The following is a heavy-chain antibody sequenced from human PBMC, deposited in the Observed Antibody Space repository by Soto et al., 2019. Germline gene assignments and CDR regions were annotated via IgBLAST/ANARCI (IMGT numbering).Heavy chain of an antibody. CDR3: ARHGSY. CDR2: IYFSGST. CDR1: GVSISNTSYY. Sequence: QLQLQESGPGLVKPSETLSLTCSVSGVSISNTSYYWVWIRQPPGKGLAWVGTIYFSGSTFYNPSLKSRVTISIDTSKNQFSLRLSSVTAADTAVYYCARHGSYWGQGTLVTVSS. J-gene: IGHJ4*02. V-gene: IGHV4-39*01.